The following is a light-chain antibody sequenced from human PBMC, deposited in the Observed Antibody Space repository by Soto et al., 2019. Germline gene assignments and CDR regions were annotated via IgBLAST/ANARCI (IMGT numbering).Light chain of an antibody. CDR2: DAS. V-gene: IGKV3-11*01. CDR3: QQRSNWPPMYT. J-gene: IGKJ2*01. Sequence: EIVLTQSPATLSLSPGERATLSCRASQSVSIYLAWYQQKPGQAPRLLIYDASNRATGIPARFSGSGSGTDFTLTIISLEPEDFAVYYCQQRSNWPPMYTFGQGTKLEIK. CDR1: QSVSIY.